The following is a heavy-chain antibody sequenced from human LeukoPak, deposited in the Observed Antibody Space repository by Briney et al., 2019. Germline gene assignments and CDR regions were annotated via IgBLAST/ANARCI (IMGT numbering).Heavy chain of an antibody. CDR1: GVXFPIYS. D-gene: IGHD3-22*01. CDR2: ISSNGGTT. V-gene: IGHV3-64D*06. CDR3: VRDDVYYYDSSGYPH. Sequence: GESLTLSWSASGVXFPIYSIHWVRQVPGKGLEYVSTISSNGGTTYYADSVKGRFFISRDNSKNTLFLQLSSLRPEDTAVYYCVRDDVYYYDSSGYPHWGQGTLVTVSS. J-gene: IGHJ1*01.